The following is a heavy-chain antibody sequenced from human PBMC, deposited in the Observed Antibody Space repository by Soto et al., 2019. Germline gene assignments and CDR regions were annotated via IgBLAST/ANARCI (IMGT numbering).Heavy chain of an antibody. V-gene: IGHV4-31*03. CDR1: GGSISSGGYY. D-gene: IGHD2-8*01. CDR2: IYYSGST. J-gene: IGHJ5*02. CDR3: AREYDPSWFDP. Sequence: SETLSLTCTVSGGSISSGGYYWSWIRQHPGKGLEWIGYIYYSGSTYYNPSLKSRVTISVDTSKNQFSLKLSSVTAADTAVHYCAREYDPSWFDPWGQGTLVTVS.